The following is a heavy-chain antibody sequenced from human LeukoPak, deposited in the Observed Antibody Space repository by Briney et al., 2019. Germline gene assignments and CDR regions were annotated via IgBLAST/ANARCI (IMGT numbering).Heavy chain of an antibody. D-gene: IGHD3-10*01. CDR2: IKQDGSEK. V-gene: IGHV3-7*01. CDR3: ASNTMVRGVPIDY. Sequence: GGSLRLACAASGFTFSSHWMSWARQPPGKGLEWAAYIKQDGSEKYYVDSVKGRFTISRDNAKNSLYLQMNSLRAEDTSVYYCASNTMVRGVPIDYWGQGTLVTVSS. J-gene: IGHJ4*02. CDR1: GFTFSSHW.